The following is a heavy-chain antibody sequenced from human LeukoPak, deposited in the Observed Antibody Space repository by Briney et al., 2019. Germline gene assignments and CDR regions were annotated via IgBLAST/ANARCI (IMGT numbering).Heavy chain of an antibody. V-gene: IGHV3-30*02. J-gene: IGHJ4*02. Sequence: GGSLRLSCAASGINFRSSGMRWVRQAPGKGLEWVTFIQNDGTDKSYAASVQGRFTISRDNSKNTAYLHMNSLRADDTALYYCARGGGRAAPGRFDYWGQGTLVTVSS. CDR3: ARGGGRAAPGRFDY. CDR1: GINFRSSG. D-gene: IGHD6-13*01. CDR2: IQNDGTDK.